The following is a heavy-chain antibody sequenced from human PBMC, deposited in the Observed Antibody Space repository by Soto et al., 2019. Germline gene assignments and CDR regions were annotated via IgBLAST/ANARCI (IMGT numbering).Heavy chain of an antibody. CDR3: AGGPSFCISSLNCDYYGMDV. J-gene: IGHJ6*02. Sequence: GGSLRLSCAASGFTFSSYAMHWVRQAPGKGLEWVAVISYDGSNKYYADSVKGRFTISRDNSKNTLYLQMNSLRAEDTAVYYCAGGPSFCISSLNCDYYGMDVWGQGTTVTVSS. CDR1: GFTFSSYA. V-gene: IGHV3-30-3*01. D-gene: IGHD2-2*01. CDR2: ISYDGSNK.